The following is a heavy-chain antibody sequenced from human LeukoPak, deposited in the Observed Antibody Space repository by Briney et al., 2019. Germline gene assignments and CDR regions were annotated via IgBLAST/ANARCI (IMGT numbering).Heavy chain of an antibody. CDR2: INHSGST. CDR1: GGSFSGYY. CDR3: ARGPGCSGGSCYSPIRY. D-gene: IGHD2-15*01. J-gene: IGHJ4*02. Sequence: SETLSLTCAVYGGSFSGYYWSWIRQPPGKGLEWIGEINHSGSTNYNPSLKSRVTISVDTSKNQFSLKLSSVTAADTAVYYCARGPGCSGGSCYSPIRYRGQGTLVTVSS. V-gene: IGHV4-34*01.